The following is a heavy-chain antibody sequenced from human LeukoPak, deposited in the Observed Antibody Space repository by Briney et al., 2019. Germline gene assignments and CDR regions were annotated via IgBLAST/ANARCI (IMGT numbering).Heavy chain of an antibody. D-gene: IGHD5-18*01. CDR2: IYHSGST. CDR3: ARLDTAMVRPFDY. CDR1: GGSISSGGYY. J-gene: IGHJ4*02. V-gene: IGHV4-30-2*01. Sequence: SETLSLTCTVSGGSISSGGYYWSWIRQPPGKGLEWIGYIYHSGSTYYNPSLKSRVTISVDRSKNQFSLKLSSVTAADTAVYYCARLDTAMVRPFDYWGQGTLVTVSS.